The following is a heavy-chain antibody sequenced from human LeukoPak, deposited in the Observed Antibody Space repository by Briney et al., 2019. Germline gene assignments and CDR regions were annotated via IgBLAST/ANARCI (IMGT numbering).Heavy chain of an antibody. J-gene: IGHJ6*03. CDR3: ATNGYYCMDV. D-gene: IGHD2-8*01. Sequence: SETLSLTCAVYGGSFSGYYWSWIRQPPGKGLEWIGEINHSGTTNYNPSLKSRVTISVDTSKNQFSLKLSSVTAADTAVYYCATNGYYCMDVWGKGTTATVSS. CDR2: INHSGTT. CDR1: GGSFSGYY. V-gene: IGHV4-34*01.